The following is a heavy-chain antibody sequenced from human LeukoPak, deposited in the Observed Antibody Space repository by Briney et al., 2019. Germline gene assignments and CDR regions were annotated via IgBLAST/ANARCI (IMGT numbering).Heavy chain of an antibody. J-gene: IGHJ6*02. CDR2: INPSGGGT. Sequence: GASVTVSCKASGYTFTSYHMHWVRQAPGQGLEWMGIINPSGGGTGYAQKFQGRIAMTRDTSTNTVYMDLSSLRSEDTAVYYCARDQTDCSSNSCHNFHYGMDVWGQGTTVTVSS. D-gene: IGHD2-2*01. V-gene: IGHV1-46*01. CDR3: ARDQTDCSSNSCHNFHYGMDV. CDR1: GYTFTSYH.